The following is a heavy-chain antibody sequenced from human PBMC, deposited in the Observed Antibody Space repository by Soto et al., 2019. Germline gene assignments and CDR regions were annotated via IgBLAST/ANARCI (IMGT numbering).Heavy chain of an antibody. Sequence: SETLSLTCAVYGGSLSGYHWNWIRQPPGKGLEWIGEISHSGSPNYSPSLKSRVTMSVDTSNNQFSLKLSSVTAADTAVYYCARGAAYTYGPVDYWGQGTLVTVSS. V-gene: IGHV4-34*01. CDR1: GGSLSGYH. CDR3: ARGAAYTYGPVDY. CDR2: ISHSGSP. J-gene: IGHJ4*02. D-gene: IGHD5-18*01.